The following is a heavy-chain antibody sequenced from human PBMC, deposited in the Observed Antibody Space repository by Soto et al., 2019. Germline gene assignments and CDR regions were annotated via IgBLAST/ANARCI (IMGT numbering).Heavy chain of an antibody. Sequence: QVQLVQSGAEVKKPGASVKVSCKASGYTFTSYGISWVRQAPGQGLEWMGWISAYNGNTNYAQKLQGRVTRTTETSTSTAYMELRSLRSDDTAVYYCARDNSCSSTSCYGDLNYWGQGTLVTVSS. D-gene: IGHD2-2*01. CDR1: GYTFTSYG. V-gene: IGHV1-18*01. CDR2: ISAYNGNT. CDR3: ARDNSCSSTSCYGDLNY. J-gene: IGHJ4*02.